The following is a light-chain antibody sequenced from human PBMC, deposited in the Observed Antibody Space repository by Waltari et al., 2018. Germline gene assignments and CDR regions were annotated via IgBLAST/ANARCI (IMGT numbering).Light chain of an antibody. CDR1: ESVFNY. CDR3: QQGSILPLT. CDR2: DTS. J-gene: IGKJ4*01. V-gene: IGKV3-11*01. Sequence: EIVLTQSPVTLSLAAGERATLSCRASESVFNYLAWYQQKPGQSPRLLISDTSKRATGIPARFSGSGYGTDFTLTINNLEAEDFALYYCQQGSILPLTFGGGTKVEIK.